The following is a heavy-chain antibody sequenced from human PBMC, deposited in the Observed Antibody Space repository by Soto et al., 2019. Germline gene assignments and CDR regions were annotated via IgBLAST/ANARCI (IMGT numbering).Heavy chain of an antibody. CDR3: ASQLWGGWFDP. D-gene: IGHD3-16*01. CDR2: IYYSGST. Sequence: QVQLQESGPGLVKPSETLSLTCTVSGGSISSYYWSWIRQPPGKGLEWIGYIYYSGSTNYNPSLKSRVTRSVDTSKNQFSLKLSSVTAEDTAVYYCASQLWGGWFDPWGQGTLVTVSS. CDR1: GGSISSYY. J-gene: IGHJ5*02. V-gene: IGHV4-59*01.